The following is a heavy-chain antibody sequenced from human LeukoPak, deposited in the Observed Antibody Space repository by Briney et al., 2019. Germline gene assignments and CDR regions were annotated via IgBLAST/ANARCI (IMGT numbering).Heavy chain of an antibody. V-gene: IGHV1-69*06. CDR1: GGTFSSYT. CDR3: ARAVSGSYTNYFDY. J-gene: IGHJ4*02. Sequence: SVKVSCKASGGTFSSYTISWVRQAPGQGLEWMGGIIPLFGTPDYPQKFQGRVTITADKSTTTAYMELSSLRSEDTAVYYCARAVSGSYTNYFDYWGQGTLVTVSS. D-gene: IGHD1-26*01. CDR2: IIPLFGTP.